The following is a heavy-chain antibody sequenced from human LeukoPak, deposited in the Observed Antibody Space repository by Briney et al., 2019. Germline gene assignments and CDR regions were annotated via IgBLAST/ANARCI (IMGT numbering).Heavy chain of an antibody. Sequence: GGSLRLPCAASGFTFSSYAMSWVRQAPGKGLEWVSAISGSGGSTYYADSVKGRFTISRDNAKNSLYLQMNSLRAEDTAVYYCARGYGSGSYFNKFDCWGQGTLVTVSS. V-gene: IGHV3-23*01. CDR3: ARGYGSGSYFNKFDC. CDR1: GFTFSSYA. D-gene: IGHD3-10*01. CDR2: ISGSGGST. J-gene: IGHJ4*02.